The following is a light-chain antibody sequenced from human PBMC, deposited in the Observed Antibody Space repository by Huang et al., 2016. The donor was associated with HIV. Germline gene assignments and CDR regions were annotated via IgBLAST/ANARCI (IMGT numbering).Light chain of an antibody. Sequence: DIQITQSPSSLSASVGDRVIITCRASQNLNRYLNWYQQQPGKAPKLLISGASKLQSGVPSAFSGSGSGTHFTLAINSLSPEDSATYYCQRSAVTPRTFGQGTKLEI. V-gene: IGKV1-39*01. CDR3: QRSAVTPRT. CDR1: QNLNRY. CDR2: GAS. J-gene: IGKJ2*01.